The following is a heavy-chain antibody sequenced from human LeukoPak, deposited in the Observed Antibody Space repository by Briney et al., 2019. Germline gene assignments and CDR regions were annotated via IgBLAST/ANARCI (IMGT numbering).Heavy chain of an antibody. Sequence: PSETLSLTCTVSGGSISSYYWSWLRQPPGKGLEWIGYIYYSGSTNYNPSLKSRVTISVDTSKNQFSLKLSSVTAADTAVYCCARTPKSGWFDPWGQGTLVTVSS. J-gene: IGHJ5*02. CDR1: GGSISSYY. D-gene: IGHD3-10*01. CDR2: IYYSGST. V-gene: IGHV4-59*01. CDR3: ARTPKSGWFDP.